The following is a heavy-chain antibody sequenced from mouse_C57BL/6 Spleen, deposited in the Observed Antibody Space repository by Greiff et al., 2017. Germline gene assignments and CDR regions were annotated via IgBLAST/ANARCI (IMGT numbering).Heavy chain of an antibody. CDR1: GYAFTNYL. Sequence: QVQLQQSGAELVRPGTSVKVSCKASGYAFTNYLIEWVKQRPGQGLEWIGVINPGSGGTNYNEKFKGKATLTADKSSSTAYMQLSSLTSEDSAVYCCARGGYGSRRGGYYAMDYWGQGTSVTVSS. V-gene: IGHV1-54*01. CDR2: INPGSGGT. CDR3: ARGGYGSRRGGYYAMDY. J-gene: IGHJ4*01. D-gene: IGHD1-1*01.